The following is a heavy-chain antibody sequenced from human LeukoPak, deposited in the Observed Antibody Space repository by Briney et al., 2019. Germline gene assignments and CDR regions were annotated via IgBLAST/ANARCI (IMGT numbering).Heavy chain of an antibody. CDR2: ISYDGSNK. Sequence: PGRSLRLSCAASGFTFSSYGMHWVRQAPGKGLEWVAVISYDGSNKYYADSVKGRFTISRDNSKNTLYLQMNSLRAEDTAVYYCAKDSGDYEVYYFDYWGQGTLATVSS. J-gene: IGHJ4*02. CDR1: GFTFSSYG. CDR3: AKDSGDYEVYYFDY. V-gene: IGHV3-30*18. D-gene: IGHD4-17*01.